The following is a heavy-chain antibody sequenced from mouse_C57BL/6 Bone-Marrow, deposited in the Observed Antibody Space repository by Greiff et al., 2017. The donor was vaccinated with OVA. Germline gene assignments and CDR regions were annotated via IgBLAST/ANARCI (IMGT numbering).Heavy chain of an antibody. J-gene: IGHJ2*01. Sequence: QVQLQQPGAELVMPGASVKLSCKASGYTFTSYWMHWVKQRPGQGLEWIGEIDPSDSYTNYNQKFKGKSTLTVDKSSSTAYMRLSSLTSEDSAVYYCARSGYYGSSYGYWGQGTTLTVSS. V-gene: IGHV1-69*01. D-gene: IGHD1-1*01. CDR1: GYTFTSYW. CDR2: IDPSDSYT. CDR3: ARSGYYGSSYGY.